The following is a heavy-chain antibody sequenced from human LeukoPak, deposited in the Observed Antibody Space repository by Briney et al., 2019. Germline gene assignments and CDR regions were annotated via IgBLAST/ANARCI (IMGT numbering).Heavy chain of an antibody. CDR3: AREIGLYYDFWSGYDV. D-gene: IGHD3-3*01. J-gene: IGHJ4*02. V-gene: IGHV3-21*01. CDR1: GFIFSSYW. CDR2: ISSSSSYI. Sequence: PGGSLRPSCAASGFIFSSYWMNWVRQAPGKGLEWVSSISSSSSYIYYADSVKGRFTISRDNAKNSLYLQMNSLRAEDTAVYYCAREIGLYYDFWSGYDVWGQGTLVTVSS.